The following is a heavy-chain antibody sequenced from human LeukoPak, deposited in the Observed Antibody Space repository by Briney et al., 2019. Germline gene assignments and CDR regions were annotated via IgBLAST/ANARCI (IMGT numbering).Heavy chain of an antibody. D-gene: IGHD3-22*01. CDR2: IYYCGST. Sequence: SETLSLTCTVSGGSISSCCYYWIWIRQHPGQGLEWNRYIYYCGSTYYNPSLKSRVTITVYTSKNQFSLKLRSVTAADTAVYHCARAIQYYYDSSGDYFDYWGQGTLVTVYS. V-gene: IGHV4-31*03. J-gene: IGHJ4*02. CDR1: GGSISSCCYY. CDR3: ARAIQYYYDSSGDYFDY.